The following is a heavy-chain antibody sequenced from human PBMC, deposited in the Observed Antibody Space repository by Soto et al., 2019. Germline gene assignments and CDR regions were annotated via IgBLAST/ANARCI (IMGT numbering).Heavy chain of an antibody. Sequence: SQTLSHTCAISGDSVSSNSAAWNWIRQSPSRGLEWLGRTYYRSKWYNDYAVSVKSQITINPDTSKNQFSLQLNSVTPEDTAVYYCARDTGGKGGGRNWFDPWGQGTLV. V-gene: IGHV6-1*01. J-gene: IGHJ5*02. CDR3: ARDTGGKGGGRNWFDP. CDR2: TYYRSKWYN. CDR1: GDSVSSNSAA. D-gene: IGHD1-1*01.